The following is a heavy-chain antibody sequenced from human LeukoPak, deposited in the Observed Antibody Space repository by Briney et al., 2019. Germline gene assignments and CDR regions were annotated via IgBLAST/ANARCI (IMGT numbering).Heavy chain of an antibody. J-gene: IGHJ4*02. Sequence: GGSLRLSCAASGFTFSSYWMSWVRQAPGKGLEWVANIKQDGSEKYYVDSVKGRFTISRDNAKNSLYLQMNSLRAEDTAVYYCARDRPYYDFWSGYYLGYWGQGTLVTVSS. CDR1: GFTFSSYW. CDR3: ARDRPYYDFWSGYYLGY. CDR2: IKQDGSEK. V-gene: IGHV3-7*01. D-gene: IGHD3-3*01.